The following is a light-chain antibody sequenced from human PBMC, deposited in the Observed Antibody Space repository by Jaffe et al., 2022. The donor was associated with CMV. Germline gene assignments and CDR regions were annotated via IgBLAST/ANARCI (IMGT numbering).Light chain of an antibody. CDR3: QQSYTALRT. CDR1: QTISRY. Sequence: DIQMTQSPSSLSASVGDRVTISCRASQTISRYLNWYQQKPGKAPNLLIFGASGLQSGVPSRFSGSGSGTDFTLTISSLQPEDSATYYCQQSYTALRTFGQGTKVEVK. V-gene: IGKV1-39*01. CDR2: GAS. J-gene: IGKJ1*01.